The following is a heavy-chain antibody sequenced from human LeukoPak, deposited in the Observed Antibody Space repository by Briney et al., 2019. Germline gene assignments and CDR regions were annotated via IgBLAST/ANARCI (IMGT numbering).Heavy chain of an antibody. CDR1: GGSFSGYY. D-gene: IGHD3-9*01. J-gene: IGHJ4*02. V-gene: IGHV4-34*01. Sequence: SETLSLTCAVYGGSFSGYYWSWIRQPPGKGLEWIGEINHSGSTNYNPSLKSRVTISVDTSKNQFSLKLSSVTAADTAVYYCATRSDYDILTGYSYHFGYWGQGTLVTVSS. CDR2: INHSGST. CDR3: ATRSDYDILTGYSYHFGY.